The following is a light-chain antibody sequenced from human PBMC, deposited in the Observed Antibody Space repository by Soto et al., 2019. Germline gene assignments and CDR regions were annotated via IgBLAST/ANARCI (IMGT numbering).Light chain of an antibody. Sequence: EIGMTQSPATLSVSPGERATLSCRASQSVSSNLAWYQQKPGQSPRLLIYGASTRATGIPARFSGSGSGAEFTLSISSLQSEDFAVYYCQHYDIWPYTFGQGTKVDIK. CDR1: QSVSSN. CDR3: QHYDIWPYT. J-gene: IGKJ2*01. V-gene: IGKV3-15*01. CDR2: GAS.